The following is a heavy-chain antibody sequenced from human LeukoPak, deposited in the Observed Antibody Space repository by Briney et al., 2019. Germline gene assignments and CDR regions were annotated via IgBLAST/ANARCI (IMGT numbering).Heavy chain of an antibody. CDR3: ASEPTAKEQDYYGSGNGYWFDP. J-gene: IGHJ5*02. Sequence: SETLSLTCTVSRGSISSFYWSWIRQPAGKGLEWIGRIYTSGSSNYNPSLKSRVTMSVDTSKNQFSLKLTSVTAADTAVYYCASEPTAKEQDYYGSGNGYWFDPWGQGTLVTVSS. CDR1: RGSISSFY. D-gene: IGHD3-10*01. CDR2: IYTSGSS. V-gene: IGHV4-4*07.